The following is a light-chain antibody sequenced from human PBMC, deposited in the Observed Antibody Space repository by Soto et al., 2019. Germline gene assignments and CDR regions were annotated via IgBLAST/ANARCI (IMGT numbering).Light chain of an antibody. V-gene: IGKV3-15*01. J-gene: IGKJ4*01. CDR3: QQYDKSLPPVT. CDR2: GAS. Sequence: EIILTQSPAIVSVSPGERATLSCRASRSVSTNLAWYQHKHGQGPRLLIYGASTRVTDIPARFSGSGSGTDFTLTINYLKSEDFGVYYCQQYDKSLPPVTFGGGTKVEI. CDR1: RSVSTN.